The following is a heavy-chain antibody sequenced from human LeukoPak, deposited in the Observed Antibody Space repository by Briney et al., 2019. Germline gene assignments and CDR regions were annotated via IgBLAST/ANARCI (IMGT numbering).Heavy chain of an antibody. CDR3: ARGDCSSTSCYYFDY. V-gene: IGHV3-11*04. J-gene: IGHJ4*02. CDR1: GFSFSAHY. D-gene: IGHD2-2*01. CDR2: ISSSGTTI. Sequence: GGSLRLSCAASGFSFSAHYMSWIRQAPGKGLEWVSYISSSGTTIYYADSVKVRFTISRDNAKNSLYLQMNSLRTEDTAVYYCARGDCSSTSCYYFDYWGQGTLVTVSS.